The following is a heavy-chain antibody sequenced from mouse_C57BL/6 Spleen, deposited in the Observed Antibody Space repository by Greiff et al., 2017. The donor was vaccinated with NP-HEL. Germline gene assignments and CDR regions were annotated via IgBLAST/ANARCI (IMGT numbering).Heavy chain of an antibody. CDR2: ISSGSSTI. V-gene: IGHV5-17*01. CDR3: ARDDGYSYAMDY. J-gene: IGHJ4*01. Sequence: EVKLMASGGGLVKPGGSLKLSCAASGFTFSDYGMHWVRQAPEKGLEWVAYISSGSSTIYYADTVKGRFTISRDNAKNTLFLQMTSLRSEDTAMYYCARDDGYSYAMDYWGQGTSVTVSS. D-gene: IGHD2-3*01. CDR1: GFTFSDYG.